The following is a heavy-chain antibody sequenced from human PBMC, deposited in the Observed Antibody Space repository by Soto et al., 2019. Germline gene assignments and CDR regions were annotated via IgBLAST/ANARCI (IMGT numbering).Heavy chain of an antibody. Sequence: SETLSLTCTVSGGSISSSSYYWGWIRQPPGKGLEWIGSIYYSGSTYYNPSLKSRVTISVDTSKNQFSLKLSSVTAADTAVYYCAGNRSGYDLLDYWGQGTLVTVSS. CDR3: AGNRSGYDLLDY. CDR2: IYYSGST. D-gene: IGHD5-12*01. J-gene: IGHJ4*02. V-gene: IGHV4-39*01. CDR1: GGSISSSSYY.